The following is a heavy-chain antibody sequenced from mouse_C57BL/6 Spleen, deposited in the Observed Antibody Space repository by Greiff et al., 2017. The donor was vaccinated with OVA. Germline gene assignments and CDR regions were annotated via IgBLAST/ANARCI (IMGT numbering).Heavy chain of an antibody. CDR3: AKEGIYYYGSSYVVYAMDY. J-gene: IGHJ4*01. CDR1: GFSLTSYG. CDR2: IWGDGST. D-gene: IGHD1-1*01. V-gene: IGHV2-3*01. Sequence: VQRVESGPGLVAPSQSLSITCTVSGFSLTSYGVSWVRQPPGKGLEWLGVIWGDGSTNYHSALISRLSISKDNSKSQVFLKLNRLQTDDTATYYCAKEGIYYYGSSYVVYAMDYWGQGTSVTVSS.